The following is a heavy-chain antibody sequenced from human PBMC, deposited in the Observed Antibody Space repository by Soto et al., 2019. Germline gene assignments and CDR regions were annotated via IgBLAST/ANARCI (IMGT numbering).Heavy chain of an antibody. J-gene: IGHJ5*02. CDR2: INPNSGGT. CDR1: GYTFTGYY. V-gene: IGHV1-2*04. D-gene: IGHD2-2*02. CDR3: ASSVGIVVVPAAIFDP. Sequence: QVQLVQSGAEVKKPGASVKVSCKSSGYTFTGYYMHWVRQAPLQGLEWMGWINPNSGGTKYEQKFQGWVTMTRDTSISTAYMELSRLRYDDTAVYYCASSVGIVVVPAAIFDPWCQGTLVTVSS.